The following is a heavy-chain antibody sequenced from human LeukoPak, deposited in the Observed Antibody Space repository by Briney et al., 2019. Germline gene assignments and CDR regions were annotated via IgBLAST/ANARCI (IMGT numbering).Heavy chain of an antibody. Sequence: PSETLSLTCTVSGGSISSSTYYWGWIRQPPGKGLEWIGNIYYSGSTYYNASLKSRGTISVDTSKNQFSLKLSSVTAADTAVYYCATLFRTDAFDIWGQGTMVTVSS. CDR3: ATLFRTDAFDI. V-gene: IGHV4-39*01. J-gene: IGHJ3*02. CDR2: IYYSGST. CDR1: GGSISSSTYY.